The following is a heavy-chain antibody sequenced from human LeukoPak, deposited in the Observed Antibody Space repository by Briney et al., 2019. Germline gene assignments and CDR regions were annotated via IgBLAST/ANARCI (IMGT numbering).Heavy chain of an antibody. Sequence: SETLSLTCTVSGYSISSGYYWGWIRQPAGKGLEWIGSIYHSGSTYYNPSLKSRVTISVDTSKNQFSLKLSSMTAADTAVYYCASRGYSYVEDYWGQXTLVXVSS. CDR3: ASRGYSYVEDY. CDR2: IYHSGST. V-gene: IGHV4-38-2*02. CDR1: GYSISSGYY. D-gene: IGHD5-18*01. J-gene: IGHJ4*02.